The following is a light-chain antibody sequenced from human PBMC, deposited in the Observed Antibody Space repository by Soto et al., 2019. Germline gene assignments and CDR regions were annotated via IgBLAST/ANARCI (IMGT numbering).Light chain of an antibody. CDR2: DAF. Sequence: EIVLTQSPATLSLSPGERATLSCRASRSVGTSLEWFQQRPGQAPRLLIFDAFNRATGIPPRFSGSGSGTDFTLTISNLEPDDFAVYYCQQRSQWPLTFGGGTKVEIK. J-gene: IGKJ4*01. CDR1: RSVGTS. CDR3: QQRSQWPLT. V-gene: IGKV3-11*01.